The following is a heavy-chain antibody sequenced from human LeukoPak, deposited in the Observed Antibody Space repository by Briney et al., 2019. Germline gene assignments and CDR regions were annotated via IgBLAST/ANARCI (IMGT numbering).Heavy chain of an antibody. V-gene: IGHV1-69*13. CDR1: GGTFSSYA. Sequence: ASVKVSCKASGGTFSSYAISWVRQAPGQGLEWMGGIIPIFGIANYAQKFQGRVTITADESTSTAYMELSSLRSEDTAVYYCARRKMAARPNYYYGMDVWGQGTTVTVSS. CDR3: ARRKMAARPNYYYGMDV. CDR2: IIPIFGIA. J-gene: IGHJ6*02. D-gene: IGHD6-6*01.